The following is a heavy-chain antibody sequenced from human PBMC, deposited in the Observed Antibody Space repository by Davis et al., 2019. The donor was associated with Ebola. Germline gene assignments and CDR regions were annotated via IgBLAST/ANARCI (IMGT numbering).Heavy chain of an antibody. CDR2: IPYDGNHI. CDR1: GFTFSSYG. CDR3: VRELYDYVWLAYFDC. D-gene: IGHD3-16*01. J-gene: IGHJ4*02. Sequence: GGSLRLSCAASGFTFSSYGMHWVRQAPGKGLEWVAVIPYDGNHISYAESVRGRFTISRDNSKNTLHLQMNSLRTEDTAIYYCVRELYDYVWLAYFDCWGQGSLVTVSS. V-gene: IGHV3-30*03.